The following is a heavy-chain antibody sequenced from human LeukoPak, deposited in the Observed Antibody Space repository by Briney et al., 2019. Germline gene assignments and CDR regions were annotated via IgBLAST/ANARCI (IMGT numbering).Heavy chain of an antibody. CDR3: ARGPSKGYSSSWYLGH. Sequence: PGRSLRLSCAASGFIFSCYDMHWVRQAPGKGLEWVAVISYDGSNEYYADSVKGRFTISRDNSKNTLYMEVNSLRAEDTAVYSCARGPSKGYSSSWYLGHWGQGTLVTVSS. V-gene: IGHV3-30-3*01. D-gene: IGHD6-13*01. CDR2: ISYDGSNE. CDR1: GFIFSCYD. J-gene: IGHJ4*02.